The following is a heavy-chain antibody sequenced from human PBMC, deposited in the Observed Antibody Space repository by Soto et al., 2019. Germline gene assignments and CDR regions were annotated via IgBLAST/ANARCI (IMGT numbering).Heavy chain of an antibody. Sequence: GTSVKLSCKASGDTFTSYAMHWVRQAPGQRLEWMGWINAGNGNTKYSQKFQGRVTITRDTSASTAYMELSSLRSEDTAVYYCARDPDFHFDYWGQGTLVTVSS. CDR2: INAGNGNT. V-gene: IGHV1-3*01. CDR3: ARDPDFHFDY. CDR1: GDTFTSYA. J-gene: IGHJ4*02.